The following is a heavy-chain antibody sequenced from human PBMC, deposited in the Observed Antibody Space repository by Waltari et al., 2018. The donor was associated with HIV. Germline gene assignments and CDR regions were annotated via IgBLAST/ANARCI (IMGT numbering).Heavy chain of an antibody. CDR3: ARDRNYYYDSSGYFFNAFDI. J-gene: IGHJ3*02. D-gene: IGHD3-22*01. CDR2: IYTSGST. CDR1: GGSIRSCRSY. Sequence: QVQLQESGPGLVKPSQTLSLTCTVTGGSIRSCRSYWSWIRQPAGKGLEWIGRIYTSGSTNYNPSLKSRVTISVDTSKNQFSLKLSSVTAADTAVYYCARDRNYYYDSSGYFFNAFDIWGQGTMVTVSS. V-gene: IGHV4-61*02.